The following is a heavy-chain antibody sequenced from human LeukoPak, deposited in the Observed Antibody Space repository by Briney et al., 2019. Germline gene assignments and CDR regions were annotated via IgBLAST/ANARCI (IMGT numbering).Heavy chain of an antibody. D-gene: IGHD3-10*01. CDR1: GGSISSYY. CDR3: ARARYYYGSGSYSWYYFDY. Sequence: SETLSLTCTVSGGSISSYYWSWIRQPPGKGLEWIGYIYYSGSTNYNPSLKSRVTISVDTSKNQFSLKLGSVTAADTAVYYCARARYYYGSGSYSWYYFDYWGQGTLVTVSS. J-gene: IGHJ4*02. CDR2: IYYSGST. V-gene: IGHV4-59*08.